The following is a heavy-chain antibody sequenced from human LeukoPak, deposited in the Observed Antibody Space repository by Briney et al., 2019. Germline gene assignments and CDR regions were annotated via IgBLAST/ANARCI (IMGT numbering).Heavy chain of an antibody. CDR2: IYYSGST. CDR3: ARALVVPAATRGRAFDI. J-gene: IGHJ3*02. V-gene: IGHV4-31*03. D-gene: IGHD2-2*01. CDR1: GGSISSGGYY. Sequence: SQTLSLTCTVSGGSISSGGYYWSWIRQHPGKGLEWIGYIYYSGSTYYNPSLKSRVTISVGTSKNQFSLKLSSVTAADTAVYYCARALVVPAATRGRAFDIWGQGTMVTVSS.